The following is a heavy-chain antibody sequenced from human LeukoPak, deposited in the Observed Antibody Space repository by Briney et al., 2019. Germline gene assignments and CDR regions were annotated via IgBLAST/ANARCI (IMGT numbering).Heavy chain of an antibody. CDR2: IKNDGHSI. Sequence: PGGSLRLSCATSRFMLKTYWMHWVRPAPGKGLVWVSRIKNDGHSINYADSVKGRFTTSRDNAKNTRFLHMNSLRAEDTGVYYCARDNLEWGSVFDYWGQGTLVTVSS. J-gene: IGHJ4*02. D-gene: IGHD3-16*01. V-gene: IGHV3-74*01. CDR1: RFMLKTYW. CDR3: ARDNLEWGSVFDY.